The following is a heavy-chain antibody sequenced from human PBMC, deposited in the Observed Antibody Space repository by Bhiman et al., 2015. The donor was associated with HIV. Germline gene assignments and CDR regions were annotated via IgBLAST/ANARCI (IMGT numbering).Heavy chain of an antibody. CDR1: GFTFDDYG. CDR2: ISYDGVNK. V-gene: IGHV3-30-3*01. D-gene: IGHD6-19*01. J-gene: IGHJ4*02. Sequence: VQLVESGGGVVRPGGSLRLSCAASGFTFDDYGVSWVRQAPGKGLEWVAVISYDGVNKYYADSVKGRFTISRDNSKNTLHLQMNSLIAEDTAVYYCTRGPWNSRWLAPFDYWGQGTLVTVSS. CDR3: TRGPWNSRWLAPFDY.